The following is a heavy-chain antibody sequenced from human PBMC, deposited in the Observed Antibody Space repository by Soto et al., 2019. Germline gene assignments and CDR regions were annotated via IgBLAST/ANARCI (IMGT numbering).Heavy chain of an antibody. D-gene: IGHD3-3*01. J-gene: IGHJ6*02. V-gene: IGHV1-46*01. CDR3: ASDPNYCEFWAGSDYYDGMDV. CDR1: GYTFTDDV. CDR2: IPPGRRST. Sequence: SAKLAPKTSGYTFTDDVVRRARQAPGGRRRWVVAIPPGRRSTNYALKFQGRVTMTSDPYKNTVYLELSGPESEDTAVYACASDPNYCEFWAGSDYYDGMDVWGQGTTVTVSS.